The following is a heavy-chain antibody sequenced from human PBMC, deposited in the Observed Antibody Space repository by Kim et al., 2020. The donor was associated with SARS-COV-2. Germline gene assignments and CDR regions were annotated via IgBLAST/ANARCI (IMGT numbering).Heavy chain of an antibody. CDR2: INPNSGGT. CDR1: GYTFTGYY. D-gene: IGHD1-26*01. CDR3: ARDSGSYPTYNWFDP. V-gene: IGHV1-2*02. Sequence: ASVKVSCKASGYTFTGYYMHWVRQAPGQGLEWMGWINPNSGGTNYAQKFQGRVTMTRDMSISTAFMELSGLRSDDTAVFYCARDSGSYPTYNWFDPWGQGILVTVSS. J-gene: IGHJ5*02.